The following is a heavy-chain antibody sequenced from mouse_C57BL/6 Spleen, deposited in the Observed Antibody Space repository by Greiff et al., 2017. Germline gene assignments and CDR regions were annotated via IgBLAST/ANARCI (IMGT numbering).Heavy chain of an antibody. D-gene: IGHD2-9*01. V-gene: IGHV1-81*01. Sequence: VQLQQSGAELARPGASVKLSCKASGYTFTSYGISWVQQSTGQGLEWIGEIYPRSGPNYYNEKFKGKATLTADKSSRTAYMELRSRTSEDSAVFFCAPTMVTEYYSLDYWGQGTSVTVSS. CDR2: IYPRSGPN. CDR1: GYTFTSYG. J-gene: IGHJ4*01. CDR3: APTMVTEYYSLDY.